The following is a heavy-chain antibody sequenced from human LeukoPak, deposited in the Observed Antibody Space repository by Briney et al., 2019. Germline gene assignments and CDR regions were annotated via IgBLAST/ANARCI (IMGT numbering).Heavy chain of an antibody. Sequence: SQTLSLTCAVSGGSISSGGYSWSWIRQPPGKGLEWIGYIYHSGSTYYNPSLKSRVTISVDRSKNQFSLKLSSVTAADTAVFYCARYGRDCSGGSCRLYFDYWGQGTLVTVSS. CDR3: ARYGRDCSGGSCRLYFDY. CDR1: GGSISSGGYS. CDR2: IYHSGST. V-gene: IGHV4-30-2*01. J-gene: IGHJ4*02. D-gene: IGHD2-15*01.